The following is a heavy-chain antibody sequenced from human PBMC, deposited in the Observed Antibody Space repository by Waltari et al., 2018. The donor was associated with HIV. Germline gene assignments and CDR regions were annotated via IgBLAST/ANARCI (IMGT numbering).Heavy chain of an antibody. CDR3: VRDGGGYYDNSGYFGSFQY. CDR2: ILPNFDTT. J-gene: IGHJ1*01. Sequence: QAQLVHSEAGVWKSGSSVKLSCNASGGAFSSCAVDCVRQVPGQGLEGWGGILPNFDTTKYAKKTKGRVPNNAADKTATVYMELRGLKAEDAGNYYCVRDGGGYYDNSGYFGSFQYWGQGTMVSV. CDR1: GGAFSSCA. D-gene: IGHD3-22*01. V-gene: IGHV1-69*01.